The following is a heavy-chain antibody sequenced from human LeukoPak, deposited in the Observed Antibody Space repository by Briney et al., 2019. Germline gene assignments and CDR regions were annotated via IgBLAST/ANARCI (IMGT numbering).Heavy chain of an antibody. D-gene: IGHD5-24*01. J-gene: IGHJ4*02. CDR1: GGSISSYY. CDR3: ARDPASAGRWLQIYYFDY. Sequence: PSETLSLTCTVSGGSISSYYWGWIRQPPGKGLEWIGSIYYSGSTYYNPSLKSRVTISVDTSKNQFSLKLSSVTAADTAVYYCARDPASAGRWLQIYYFDYWGQGTLVTVSS. CDR2: IYYSGST. V-gene: IGHV4-39*07.